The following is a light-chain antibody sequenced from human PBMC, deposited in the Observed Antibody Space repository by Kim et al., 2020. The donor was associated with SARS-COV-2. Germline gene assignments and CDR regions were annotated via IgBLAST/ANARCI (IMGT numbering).Light chain of an antibody. V-gene: IGKV3-15*01. CDR2: GAS. J-gene: IGKJ4*01. CDR3: QQYNKWPLT. CDR1: QSVSSS. Sequence: EIVMTQSPATLSVSPGERATLSCRASQSVSSSLAWYQQKPGQAPRLLIYGASTRATGIPASFSGSGSGTDFTLTISSLQSEDFAVYYCQQYNKWPLTFGGGTKVDIK.